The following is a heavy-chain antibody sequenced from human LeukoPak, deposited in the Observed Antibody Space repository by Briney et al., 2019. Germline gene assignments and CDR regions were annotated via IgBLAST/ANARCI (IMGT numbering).Heavy chain of an antibody. V-gene: IGHV4-31*03. CDR1: GGSISSGGYY. D-gene: IGHD1-26*01. Sequence: SETLSLTCTVSGGSISSGGYYWSWIRQHPGGGLGWIVYIYYSGSTYYNPSLKSRVTISVDTSKNQFSLKLSSVTAADTAVYYCARWELDYYYYGMDVWGQGTTVTVSS. CDR2: IYYSGST. CDR3: ARWELDYYYYGMDV. J-gene: IGHJ6*02.